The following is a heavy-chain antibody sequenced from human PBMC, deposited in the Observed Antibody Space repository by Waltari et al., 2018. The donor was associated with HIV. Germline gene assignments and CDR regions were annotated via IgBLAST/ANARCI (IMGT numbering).Heavy chain of an antibody. CDR3: ARGSRLNIQLSCGDCFDY. CDR2: SCAYNGNT. V-gene: IGHV1-18*01. J-gene: IGHJ4*02. Sequence: QVQLVQSGAEVKKPGASVKVSCKASGYTFTSYGISWVRQAPGQGLEWMGWSCAYNGNTNYALKLKGRVTMTTDTSTSTAYMELRSLRSDDTAVYYCARGSRLNIQLSCGDCFDYWGQGTLVTVSS. CDR1: GYTFTSYG. D-gene: IGHD2-21*01.